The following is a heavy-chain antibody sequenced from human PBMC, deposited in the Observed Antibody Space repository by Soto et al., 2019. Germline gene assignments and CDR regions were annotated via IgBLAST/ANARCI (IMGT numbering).Heavy chain of an antibody. V-gene: IGHV1-3*01. CDR1: GYTFTSYA. Sequence: QVQLVQSGAEVKKPGASVKVSCKASGYTFTSYAMHWVRQAPGQRHEWMGWINAGNGNTKYSQKFQGRVTITRDTSASTAYMELCSLRSEDTVVYCWARMSGGYSSGWYGGWGQGTLVTVSS. D-gene: IGHD6-19*01. CDR3: ARMSGGYSSGWYGG. J-gene: IGHJ4*02. CDR2: INAGNGNT.